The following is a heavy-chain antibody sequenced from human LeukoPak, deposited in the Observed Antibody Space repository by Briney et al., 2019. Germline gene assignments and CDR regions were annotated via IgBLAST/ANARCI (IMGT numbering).Heavy chain of an antibody. D-gene: IGHD3-22*01. CDR2: INHSGST. CDR1: GGSFSGYY. CDR3: ARGHYYDSSGVPPRY. Sequence: SETLSLTCAVYGGSFSGYYWSWIRQPPGKGLEWIGEINHSGSTNYNPSLKSRVTISVDTSKNQFSLKLSSVTAADTAVYYCARGHYYDSSGVPPRYWGQGTLVTVSS. V-gene: IGHV4-34*01. J-gene: IGHJ4*02.